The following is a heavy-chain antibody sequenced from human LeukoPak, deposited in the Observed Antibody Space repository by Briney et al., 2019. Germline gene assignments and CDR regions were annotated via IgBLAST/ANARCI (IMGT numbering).Heavy chain of an antibody. J-gene: IGHJ4*02. CDR3: ARDLAAAGTNLDY. CDR1: GLTFSSYG. Sequence: PGGSLRLSCAASGLTFSSYGMHWVRQAPGKGLEWVAVISYDGSNKYYADSVKGRFTISRDNSKNTLYLQMNSLRAEDTAVYYCARDLAAAGTNLDYWGQGTLVTVSS. CDR2: ISYDGSNK. V-gene: IGHV3-30*19. D-gene: IGHD6-13*01.